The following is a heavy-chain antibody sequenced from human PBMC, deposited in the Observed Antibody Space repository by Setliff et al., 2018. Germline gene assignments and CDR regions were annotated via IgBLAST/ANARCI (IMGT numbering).Heavy chain of an antibody. V-gene: IGHV3-33*08. Sequence: QPGGSLRLSCAASGFTFSSYRMHWVRQAPGKGLEWVAVIWDDGGNKYHADSVKGRFTISRDNSKNTLYMEMNSLRAEDTAVYYRARTCSGSGCYAGLESWGQGTTVTVSS. CDR3: ARTCSGSGCYAGLES. CDR2: IWDDGGNK. D-gene: IGHD2-15*01. CDR1: GFTFSSYR. J-gene: IGHJ4*02.